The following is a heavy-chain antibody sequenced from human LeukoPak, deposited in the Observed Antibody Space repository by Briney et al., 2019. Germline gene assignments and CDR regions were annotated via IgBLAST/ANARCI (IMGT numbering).Heavy chain of an antibody. CDR3: ASSDFWSGYYTYAFDI. CDR1: GFIFSHYG. J-gene: IGHJ3*02. Sequence: PGGSLRLSCAASGFIFSHYGMNWVRQAPGKGLEWVSGITSRSTTYYADSVKGRFTISRDNAKNSLYLQMNSLRAEDTAVYYCASSDFWSGYYTYAFDIWGQGTMVTVSS. D-gene: IGHD3-3*01. V-gene: IGHV3-69-1*01. CDR2: ITSRSTT.